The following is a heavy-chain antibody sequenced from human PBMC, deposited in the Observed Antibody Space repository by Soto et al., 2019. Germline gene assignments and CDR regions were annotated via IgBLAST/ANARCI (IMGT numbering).Heavy chain of an antibody. J-gene: IGHJ4*02. CDR2: IIPIFGTA. Sequence: SVKVSCKASGGTFSSYAISWVRQAPGQGLEWMGGIIPIFGTANYAQKFQGRVTITADESTSTAYMELSSLRSEDTAVYYCARCRTMSIAAAGRPQLDYWGQGTLVTVSS. V-gene: IGHV1-69*13. CDR1: GGTFSSYA. D-gene: IGHD6-13*01. CDR3: ARCRTMSIAAAGRPQLDY.